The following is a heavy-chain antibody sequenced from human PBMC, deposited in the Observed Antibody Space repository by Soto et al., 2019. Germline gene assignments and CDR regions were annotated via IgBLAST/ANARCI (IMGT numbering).Heavy chain of an antibody. V-gene: IGHV4-30-4*01. Sequence: SETLSLTCTVSGGSVSSGYNYWSWIRQSPGKGLEWIGYISGSGSTGYNPSLRNRLTMSVDRSKNQFTLRLTSVTAADTAVYFCATESGSTYGYFDYWGQGTQVTVSS. J-gene: IGHJ4*02. CDR2: ISGSGST. CDR3: ATESGSTYGYFDY. D-gene: IGHD5-18*01. CDR1: GGSVSSGYNY.